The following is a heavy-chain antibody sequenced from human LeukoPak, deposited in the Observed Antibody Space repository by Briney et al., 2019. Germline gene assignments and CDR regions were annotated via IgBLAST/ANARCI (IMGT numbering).Heavy chain of an antibody. CDR3: ARGGYCSSTSCYWGSFDP. J-gene: IGHJ5*02. CDR1: GFTFSNYA. CDR2: ISGSGGPT. D-gene: IGHD2-2*01. Sequence: GGSLRLSFGASGFTFSNYAMNWVRQAPGKGLEWVSSISGSGGPTYYADSVKGRFTISRDNSKNTLYLQMNSLRAEDTAVYYCARGGYCSSTSCYWGSFDPWGQGTLVTVSS. V-gene: IGHV3-23*01.